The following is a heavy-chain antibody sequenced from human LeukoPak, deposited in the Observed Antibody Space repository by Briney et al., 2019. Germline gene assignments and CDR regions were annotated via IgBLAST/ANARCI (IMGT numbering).Heavy chain of an antibody. Sequence: ASVKVSCKASGYTFTSYGISWVRQAPGQGLEWMGWISAYNGNTNYAQKLQGRVTMTTDTSTSTAYMELRSLRSDDTAVYYCARALYYDSSGYNDYWGQGTLVTVSS. CDR2: ISAYNGNT. V-gene: IGHV1-18*01. D-gene: IGHD3-22*01. J-gene: IGHJ4*02. CDR3: ARALYYDSSGYNDY. CDR1: GYTFTSYG.